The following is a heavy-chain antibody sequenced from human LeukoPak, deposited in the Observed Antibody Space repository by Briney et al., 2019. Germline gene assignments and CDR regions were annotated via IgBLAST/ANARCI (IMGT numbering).Heavy chain of an antibody. V-gene: IGHV3-7*01. J-gene: IGHJ6*02. CDR2: IKQDGSEK. CDR3: ARSSSWYLYYYYGMDV. D-gene: IGHD6-13*01. Sequence: GGSPRLSCAASGFTFSSYWMSWVRQAPGKGLEWVANIKQDGSEKYYVDSVKGRFTISRDNAKNSLYLQMNSLRAEDTAVYYCARSSSWYLYYYYGMDVWGQGTTVTVSS. CDR1: GFTFSSYW.